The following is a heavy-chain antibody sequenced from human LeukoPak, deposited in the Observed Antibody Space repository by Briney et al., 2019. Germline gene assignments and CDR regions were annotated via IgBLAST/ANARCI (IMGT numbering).Heavy chain of an antibody. CDR2: IYHSGST. CDR1: GYSISNDYY. V-gene: IGHV4-38-2*01. J-gene: IGHJ4*02. D-gene: IGHD2-2*02. Sequence: SETLSLTCAVSGYSISNDYYWGWIRQPPGKGLEWIGSIYHSGSTYYSPSLKSRVTISIDMSKNQFPLKLNSVTAADTAVYYCARHSRATSSYTPLDYWGQGTLVTVSS. CDR3: ARHSRATSSYTPLDY.